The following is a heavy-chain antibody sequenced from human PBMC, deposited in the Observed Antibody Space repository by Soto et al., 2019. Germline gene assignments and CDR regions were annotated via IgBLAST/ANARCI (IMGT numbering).Heavy chain of an antibody. CDR1: GYSFGIYS. Sequence: PVESLKISCHASGYSFGIYSISWVRQVPGKGLEWVGKIEPSDSSTIYSPSFQGHVTISVDKSINTAYLQWRSLRASDTAMYFCAILNYFDPWGQGSLVTVSS. CDR2: IEPSDSST. J-gene: IGHJ5*02. CDR3: AILNYFDP. V-gene: IGHV5-10-1*01. D-gene: IGHD4-4*01.